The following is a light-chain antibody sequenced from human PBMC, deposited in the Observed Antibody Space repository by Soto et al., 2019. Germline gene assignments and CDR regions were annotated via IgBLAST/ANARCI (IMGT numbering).Light chain of an antibody. CDR2: DVS. Sequence: QSALTQPASVSGSPGQSIAISCTGTSGDVGAYDFVSWHQQHPGKAPKLMIYDVSRRPSGVSDRFSGSKSGNTASLIISGLQAEDEAEYYCSSYTGGSTSYVFGTGTKLTVL. J-gene: IGLJ1*01. CDR3: SSYTGGSTSYV. CDR1: SGDVGAYDF. V-gene: IGLV2-14*01.